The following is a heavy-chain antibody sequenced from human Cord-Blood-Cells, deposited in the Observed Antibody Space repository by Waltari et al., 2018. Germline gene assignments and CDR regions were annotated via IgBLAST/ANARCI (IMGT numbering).Heavy chain of an antibody. V-gene: IGHV1-2*04. CDR1: GYTFTGYY. CDR2: INPNSGGT. D-gene: IGHD3-16*01. J-gene: IGHJ4*02. CDR3: ARDVGGGTLDY. Sequence: QVQLVQSGAEVKKPGASVTVSCKASGYTFTGYYMHWVRQAPGQGLEWMGWINPNSGGTNDAQKFQGWVTMTRDTSISTAYMELSRLRSDDTAVYYCARDVGGGTLDYWGQGTLVTVSS.